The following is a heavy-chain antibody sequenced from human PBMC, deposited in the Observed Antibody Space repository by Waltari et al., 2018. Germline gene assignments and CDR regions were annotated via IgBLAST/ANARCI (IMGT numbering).Heavy chain of an antibody. Sequence: YWGWIRQPGGKGLEWIGSIYYTGGTSYNPSLKSRVTISVDTSKNQFSLKLTSVTAADTAVYYCPRHGVIGTKIFDYWGQGTLVTVSS. V-gene: IGHV4-39*01. CDR1: Y. J-gene: IGHJ4*02. D-gene: IGHD2-21*01. CDR3: PRHGVIGTKIFDY. CDR2: IYYTGGT.